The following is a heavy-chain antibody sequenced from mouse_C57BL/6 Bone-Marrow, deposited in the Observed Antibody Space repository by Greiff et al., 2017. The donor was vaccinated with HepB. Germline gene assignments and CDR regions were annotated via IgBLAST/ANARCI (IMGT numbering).Heavy chain of an antibody. V-gene: IGHV1-4*01. CDR2: INPSSGYT. CDR3: ARPLTGTDAMDY. Sequence: QVQLQQSGAELARPGASVKMSCKASGYTFTSYTMHWVKQRPGQGLEWIGYINPSSGYTKYNQKFKDKATLNADKSSSTAYMQLSSLTSEDSAVYYCARPLTGTDAMDYWGQGTSVTVSS. D-gene: IGHD4-1*01. J-gene: IGHJ4*01. CDR1: GYTFTSYT.